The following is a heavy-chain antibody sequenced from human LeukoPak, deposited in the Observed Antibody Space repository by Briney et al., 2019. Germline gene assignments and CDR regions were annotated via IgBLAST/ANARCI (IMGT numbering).Heavy chain of an antibody. CDR1: GFTFDDYA. CDR2: ISWNSGSI. J-gene: IGHJ4*02. CDR3: AKDIEAYCGGDCYSLDY. Sequence: GGSLRLSCAASGFTFDDYAMHWVRQAPGKGLEWVSGISWNSGSIGYADSVKGRFTISRDNAKNSLYLQMNSLRAEDTALYYCAKDIEAYCGGDCYSLDYWGQGTLVTVSS. V-gene: IGHV3-9*01. D-gene: IGHD2-21*02.